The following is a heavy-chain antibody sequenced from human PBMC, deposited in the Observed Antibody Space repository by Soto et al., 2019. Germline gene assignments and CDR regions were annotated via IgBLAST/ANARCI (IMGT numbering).Heavy chain of an antibody. V-gene: IGHV3-7*05. J-gene: IGHJ4*02. Sequence: TVGSLRLSCAASGFNFSSYWMSWVRQAPGKGLEWVANIKQDGSEKYYVDSVKGRFTISRDNAKNSLYLQMNSLRAEDTAVYYCARDSSSGWSIDYWGQGTLVTVS. CDR1: GFNFSSYW. CDR3: ARDSSSGWSIDY. CDR2: IKQDGSEK. D-gene: IGHD6-19*01.